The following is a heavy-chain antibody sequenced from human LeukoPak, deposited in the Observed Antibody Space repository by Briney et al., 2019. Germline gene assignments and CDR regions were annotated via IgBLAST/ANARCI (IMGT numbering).Heavy chain of an antibody. J-gene: IGHJ3*02. V-gene: IGHV3-53*01. Sequence: GGSLRLSCAASGFSVSNTYMSWVHQAPGKGLEWVSIIYSGGNTYYADSVKGRFTISRDNSKNTLYLQMNRLRPEDTAVYYCARDVVLSGTDAFDIWGQGTRVTVSS. CDR3: ARDVVLSGTDAFDI. CDR2: IYSGGNT. CDR1: GFSVSNTY. D-gene: IGHD2-15*01.